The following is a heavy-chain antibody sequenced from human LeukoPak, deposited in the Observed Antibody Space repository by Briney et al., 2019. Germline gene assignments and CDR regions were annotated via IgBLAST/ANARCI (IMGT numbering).Heavy chain of an antibody. CDR2: ISAYNGNT. CDR1: GYTFTSYG. CDR3: ARDDSGRLYRYYYYGMDV. J-gene: IGHJ6*02. D-gene: IGHD3-10*01. Sequence: GASVKVSCKASGYTFTSYGISWVRQAPGQGLEWMGWISAYNGNTNYAQKLQGRVTMTTDTSTSTAYMELRSLRSDDTAVYYCARDDSGRLYRYYYYGMDVWGQGTTVTVSS. V-gene: IGHV1-18*01.